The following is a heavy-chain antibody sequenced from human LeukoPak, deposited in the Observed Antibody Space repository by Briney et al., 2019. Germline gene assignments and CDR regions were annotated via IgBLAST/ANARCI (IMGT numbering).Heavy chain of an antibody. CDR1: GFTFSNYW. Sequence: GGSLRLSCAASGFTFSNYWMTWVRQAPGKGLEWVANIKEDGSEKYYVDSVKGRFTISRDNAKNSLYLQMNGLRAEDTAVYYCAATPHWGQGTLVTVSS. V-gene: IGHV3-7*01. J-gene: IGHJ4*02. CDR2: IKEDGSEK. CDR3: AATPH.